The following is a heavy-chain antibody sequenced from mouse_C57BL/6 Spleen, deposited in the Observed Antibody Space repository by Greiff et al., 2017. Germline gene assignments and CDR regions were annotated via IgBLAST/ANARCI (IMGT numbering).Heavy chain of an antibody. D-gene: IGHD2-1*01. CDR1: GFSLTSYA. V-gene: IGHV2-9-1*01. Sequence: VQLVESGPGLVAPSQSLSITCTVSGFSLTSYAISWVRQPPGKGLEWLGVIWPGGGTNYNSALKSRLSISKDNSKSQVFLKMNSLQTDDTARYYCARGYGNYDWYFDVWGTGTTVTVSS. CDR3: ARGYGNYDWYFDV. J-gene: IGHJ1*03. CDR2: IWPGGGT.